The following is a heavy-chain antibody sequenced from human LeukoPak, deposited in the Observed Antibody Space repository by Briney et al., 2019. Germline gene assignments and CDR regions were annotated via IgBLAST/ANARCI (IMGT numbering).Heavy chain of an antibody. CDR2: INHSGST. CDR3: ARARGFGELLLYYFDY. Sequence: PSETLSLTCAVYGGSFSGYYWSWIRQPPGKGLEWIGEINHSGSTNYNPSLKSRVTISVDTSKNQFSLKLSSETAGDTAVYYCARARGFGELLLYYFDYWGQGTLVTVSS. CDR1: GGSFSGYY. D-gene: IGHD3-10*01. V-gene: IGHV4-34*01. J-gene: IGHJ4*02.